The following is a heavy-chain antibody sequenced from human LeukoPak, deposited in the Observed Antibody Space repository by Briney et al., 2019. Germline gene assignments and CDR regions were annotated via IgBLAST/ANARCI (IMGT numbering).Heavy chain of an antibody. CDR2: ISGSGGTT. Sequence: PGGFLRLSCAASGFTFSSYVMSWVRQAPGKGLECASAISGSGGTTYYADSVKGRFTISRDNSKNTLFLQMNSLRAEDTAVYYCAKEQLIPYYFDYWGQGTLVTVSS. CDR3: AKEQLIPYYFDY. CDR1: GFTFSSYV. V-gene: IGHV3-23*01. D-gene: IGHD6-13*01. J-gene: IGHJ4*02.